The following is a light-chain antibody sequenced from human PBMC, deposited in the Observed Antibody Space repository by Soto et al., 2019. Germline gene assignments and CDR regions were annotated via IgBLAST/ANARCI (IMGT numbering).Light chain of an antibody. J-gene: IGLJ2*01. Sequence: QSALTQPASVSGSPGQSITISCTGTSSDVGSYNLVSWYQQHPGKAPKIMIYEGSKRPSGVSNRFSGSKSGNTASLTISGLQAEDEADYYCCSYAGSVVFGVGTKLTVL. CDR3: CSYAGSVV. CDR2: EGS. V-gene: IGLV2-23*01. CDR1: SSDVGSYNL.